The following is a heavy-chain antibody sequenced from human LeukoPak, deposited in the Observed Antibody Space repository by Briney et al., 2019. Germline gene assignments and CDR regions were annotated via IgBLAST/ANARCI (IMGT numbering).Heavy chain of an antibody. Sequence: GGSLRLSCAASGFTFSSYEMNWVRQAPAKGLEWVSYISSTGNTIYYADSVKGRFTSSRDDATNSVSLQMNSLRADDTAVYYCARRGSSSRYYFDYWGQGTPVTVSS. CDR1: GFTFSSYE. V-gene: IGHV3-48*03. J-gene: IGHJ4*02. D-gene: IGHD6-13*01. CDR3: ARRGSSSRYYFDY. CDR2: ISSTGNTI.